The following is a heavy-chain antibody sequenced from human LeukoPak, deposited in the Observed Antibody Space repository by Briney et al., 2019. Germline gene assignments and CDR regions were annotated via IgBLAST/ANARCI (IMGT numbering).Heavy chain of an antibody. V-gene: IGHV1-69*06. CDR3: AKGSRLREGGSYRF. Sequence: SVKDSCKASGGIFSSYAINWVRPAPGQGLEWMGSIIPIFGSANYAQKFQGRVTITADKSTRTAYMELSSLRSEDTALYYCAKGSRLREGGSYRFWGQGTLVTVSS. D-gene: IGHD3-16*02. CDR2: IIPIFGSA. CDR1: GGIFSSYA. J-gene: IGHJ4*02.